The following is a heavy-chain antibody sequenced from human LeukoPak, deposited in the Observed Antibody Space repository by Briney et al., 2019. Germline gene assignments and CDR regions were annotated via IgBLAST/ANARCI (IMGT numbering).Heavy chain of an antibody. CDR2: INPDSGDT. V-gene: IGHV1-2*02. Sequence: GASVKVSCKASGYTFTDRYIRWVRQAPGQGLEWMGWINPDSGDTYYTQKFQGRITMTRDTSISTVYMELTRLTSDDTAVYYCARGNIIGGIVDGEDYWGQGTLVTVSS. D-gene: IGHD3-16*01. CDR3: ARGNIIGGIVDGEDY. CDR1: GYTFTDRY. J-gene: IGHJ4*02.